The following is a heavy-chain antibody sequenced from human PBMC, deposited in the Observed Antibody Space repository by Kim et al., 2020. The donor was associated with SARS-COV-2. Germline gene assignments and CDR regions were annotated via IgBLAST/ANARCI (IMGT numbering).Heavy chain of an antibody. CDR2: IYYSGST. Sequence: SETLSLTCTVSGGSISSSSYYWGWIRQPPGKGLEWIGSIYYSGSTYYNPSLKSRVTISVDTSKNQFSLKLSSVTAADTAVYYCARHSDLYSSSSGAGWFDPWGQGTLVTVSS. CDR1: GGSISSSSYY. J-gene: IGHJ5*02. V-gene: IGHV4-39*01. CDR3: ARHSDLYSSSSGAGWFDP. D-gene: IGHD6-6*01.